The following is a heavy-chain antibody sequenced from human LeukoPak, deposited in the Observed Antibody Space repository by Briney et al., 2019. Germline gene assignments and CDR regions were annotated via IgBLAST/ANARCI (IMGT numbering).Heavy chain of an antibody. V-gene: IGHV3-30*02. CDR2: LRYDGTKQ. CDR1: GFSFSSND. Sequence: PGGSLRLSCATSGFSFSSNDMHCVRQAPGKGLEWVAFLRYDGTKQYYADSVKGRFTNSRDISKNTLYLQMNSVRTEDTALYYCAKEMRDQTDLDDLGYWRQGTLVIVSS. CDR3: AKEMRDQTDLDDLGY. J-gene: IGHJ1*01. D-gene: IGHD3/OR15-3a*01.